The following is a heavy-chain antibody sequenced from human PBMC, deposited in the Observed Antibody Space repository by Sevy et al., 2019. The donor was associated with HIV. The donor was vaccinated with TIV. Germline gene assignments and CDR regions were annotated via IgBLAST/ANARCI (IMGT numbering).Heavy chain of an antibody. CDR3: STDPIIVLLVTDGMDV. V-gene: IGHV3-15*01. J-gene: IGHJ6*02. D-gene: IGHD2-21*02. Sequence: GGSLRLSCAASGFTFSYAWMSWVRQAPGKGLEWLGRIKSKADGGTTDYAAPVKGRFTISRDDSKNTRYLQMNSLKTEDTAVYYCSTDPIIVLLVTDGMDVWGQGTTVTVSS. CDR2: IKSKADGGTT. CDR1: GFTFSYAW.